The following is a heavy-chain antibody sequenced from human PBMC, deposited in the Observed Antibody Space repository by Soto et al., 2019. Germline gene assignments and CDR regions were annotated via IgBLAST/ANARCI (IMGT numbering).Heavy chain of an antibody. CDR2: LWFDGNNQ. D-gene: IGHD6-13*01. J-gene: IGHJ4*02. CDR3: ARDGIGQQQLNSYFDY. V-gene: IGHV3-33*01. Sequence: PGGSLRLSCAASGFTLSSYGMHWVRQAPGKGLEWVAVLWFDGNNQYYAESVRGRFTVSRDISKNTLYVDMNSLRAEDTAVYYCARDGIGQQQLNSYFDYWGPGTLVTVSS. CDR1: GFTLSSYG.